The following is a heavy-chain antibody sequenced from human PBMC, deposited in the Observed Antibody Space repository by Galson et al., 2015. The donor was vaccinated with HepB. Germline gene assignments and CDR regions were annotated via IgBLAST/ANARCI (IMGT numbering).Heavy chain of an antibody. V-gene: IGHV3-30-3*01. J-gene: IGHJ3*02. CDR1: GFTFSSYA. D-gene: IGHD1-26*01. CDR2: ISYDGSNK. CDR3: ARGTWELRGLDDAFDI. Sequence: SLRLSCAASGFTFSSYAMHWVRQAPGKGLEWVAVISYDGSNKYYADSVKGQFTISRDNSKNTLYLQMNSLRAEDTAVYYCARGTWELRGLDDAFDIWGQGTMVTVSS.